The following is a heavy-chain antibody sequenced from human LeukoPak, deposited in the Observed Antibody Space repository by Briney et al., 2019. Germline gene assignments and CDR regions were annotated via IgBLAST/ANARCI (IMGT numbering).Heavy chain of an antibody. CDR1: GYSISSGYY. J-gene: IGHJ4*02. D-gene: IGHD3-22*01. CDR3: ARHRTSSGYYNYFDY. Sequence: SETLSLTCAVSGYSISSGYYWGWIRRPPGKGLEWIGRIYQSGSTYYTPSLKSRVTISVDTSKNQFSLKLSSVTAADTAVYYCARHRTSSGYYNYFDYWGQGTLVTVSS. V-gene: IGHV4-38-2*01. CDR2: IYQSGST.